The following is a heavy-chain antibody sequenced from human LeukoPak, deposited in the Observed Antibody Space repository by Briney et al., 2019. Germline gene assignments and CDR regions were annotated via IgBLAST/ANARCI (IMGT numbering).Heavy chain of an antibody. D-gene: IGHD5-24*01. CDR3: AKDRDGYSKTFDY. CDR1: GFTFSSYW. CDR2: IKQDGSEK. Sequence: PGGSLRLSCAASGFTFSSYWMSWVRQAPGKGLEWVANIKQDGSEKYYVDSVKGRFTISRDNAKNSLYLQMNSLRAEDTAVYYCAKDRDGYSKTFDYWGQGTLVTVSS. J-gene: IGHJ4*02. V-gene: IGHV3-7*01.